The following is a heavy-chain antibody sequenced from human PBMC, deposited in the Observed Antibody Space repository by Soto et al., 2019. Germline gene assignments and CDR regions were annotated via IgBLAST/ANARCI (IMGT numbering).Heavy chain of an antibody. CDR1: GYTFTSFG. J-gene: IGHJ6*02. D-gene: IGHD1-20*01. CDR2: ISAYNGNT. Sequence: ASVKVSCKASGYTFTSFGISWVRQAPGQGLEWMGWISAYNGNTNYAQKLQGRVTMTTDTSTSTAYMELRSLRSDDTAVYYCAREDCITGTSGTGDGMDVWGQGTTVTVSS. CDR3: AREDCITGTSGTGDGMDV. V-gene: IGHV1-18*04.